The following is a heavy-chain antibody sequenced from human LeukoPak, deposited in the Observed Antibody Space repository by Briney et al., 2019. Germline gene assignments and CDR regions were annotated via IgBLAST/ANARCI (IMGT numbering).Heavy chain of an antibody. CDR1: GFTLRIVW. J-gene: IGHJ3*01. Sequence: PGGSLGLSCAASGFTLRIVWIHCVRQAPGEGLVWVERINNDETDPIYADSVKGRFTVSRDNAKNTLYLQMNSLRVEDTAVYFCARGGFSHGFDVWGQGTVVTVSS. D-gene: IGHD5-12*01. V-gene: IGHV3-74*01. CDR2: INNDETDP. CDR3: ARGGFSHGFDV.